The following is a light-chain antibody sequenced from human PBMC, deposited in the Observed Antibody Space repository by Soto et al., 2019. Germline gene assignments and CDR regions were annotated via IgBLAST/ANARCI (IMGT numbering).Light chain of an antibody. CDR3: QQRKT. CDR1: QSLSSLY. CDR2: GAS. Sequence: EIVLTQSPGTLSLSPGERATLSCRASQSLSSLYLAWYQQKPGQPPRLLIFGASSRATGIPDRFTGSGSGTDFTLTISRLEPEDFADYDCQQRKTFGQGTKVEVK. V-gene: IGKV3D-20*02. J-gene: IGKJ1*01.